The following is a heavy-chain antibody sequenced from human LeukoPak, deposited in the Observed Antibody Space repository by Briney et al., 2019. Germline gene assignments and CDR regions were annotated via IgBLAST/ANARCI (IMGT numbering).Heavy chain of an antibody. CDR2: IKQTGSEK. J-gene: IGHJ4*02. CDR3: ARGSYSGNDFYFDY. Sequence: GGSLRLSCAASGFTFSIYWMSWVRQAPGKGLEWVANIKQTGSEKYYVDSVKGRFTISRDNDKNSLYLQMTSPRAEDRAVYYCARGSYSGNDFYFDYWGQGTLVPVSS. D-gene: IGHD1-26*01. V-gene: IGHV3-7*01. CDR1: GFTFSIYW.